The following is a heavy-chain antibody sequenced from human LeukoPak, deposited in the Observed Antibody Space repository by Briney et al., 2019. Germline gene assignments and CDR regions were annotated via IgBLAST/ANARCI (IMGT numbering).Heavy chain of an antibody. CDR1: GFTFSSYAM. D-gene: IGHD3-22*01. Sequence: PGGSLGLSCPASGFTFSSYAMSWVRQPPGKGLEWIGEIYHSGSTNYNPSLKSRVTISVDKSKNQFSLKLSSVTAADTAVYYCAHTEYYYDSSGYSDAFDIWGQGTMVTVSS. CDR3: AHTEYYYDSSGYSDAFDI. V-gene: IGHV4-4*02. CDR2: IYHSGST. J-gene: IGHJ3*02.